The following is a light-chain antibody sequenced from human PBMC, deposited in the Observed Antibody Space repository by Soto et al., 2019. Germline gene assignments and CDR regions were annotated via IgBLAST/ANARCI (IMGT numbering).Light chain of an antibody. CDR3: SSYAGNNIYV. CDR1: SSGVGAYNY. V-gene: IGLV2-8*01. J-gene: IGLJ1*01. Sequence: TQPPSASGSPGQSVTISCTGTSSGVGAYNYVSWYQQHPGKAPKVIIYEVTKRPSGVPDRLSGSKSGNTASLTVSGLQAEDEADYYCSSYAGNNIYVFGSGTKVTVL. CDR2: EVT.